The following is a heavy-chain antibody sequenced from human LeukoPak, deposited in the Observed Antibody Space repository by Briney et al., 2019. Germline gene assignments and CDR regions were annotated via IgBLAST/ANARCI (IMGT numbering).Heavy chain of an antibody. CDR2: ISYDGTNT. CDR3: ARDPTVFSHHLRRFDY. J-gene: IGHJ4*02. Sequence: PGGSLRLSCAASGFPFRKYAIHWVRQAPGKGPEWVAVISYDGTNTYYRDSVKGRFTISRDNSENTLYLQMNSLRLEDTAVYYCARDPTVFSHHLRRFDYWGQGTLVIVSS. V-gene: IGHV3-30*04. CDR1: GFPFRKYA. D-gene: IGHD4-11*01.